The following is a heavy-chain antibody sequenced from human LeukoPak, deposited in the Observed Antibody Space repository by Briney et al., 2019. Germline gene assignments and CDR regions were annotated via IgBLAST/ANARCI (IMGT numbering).Heavy chain of an antibody. J-gene: IGHJ4*02. CDR1: GVSFSGYY. V-gene: IGHV4-34*01. CDR2: INHSGST. D-gene: IGHD6-19*01. Sequence: PSETLSLTCAVYGVSFSGYYWSWIRQPPGKGLEWIGEINHSGSTNYNPSLKSRVTISVDTSKNQFSLKLSSVTAADTAVYYCARLSPGIAVAGTRDYWGQGTLVTVSS. CDR3: ARLSPGIAVAGTRDY.